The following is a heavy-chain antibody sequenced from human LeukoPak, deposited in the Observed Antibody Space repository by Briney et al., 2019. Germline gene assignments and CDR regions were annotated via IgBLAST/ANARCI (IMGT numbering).Heavy chain of an antibody. V-gene: IGHV3-23*01. CDR3: AKSYSYYHMDD. CDR1: GFTFSSYA. Sequence: GGSLRPSCAASGFTFSSYAMSWVRQAPGKGLEWVSTISGSGGSTYYADSVKGRFTISRDNSKNTLYLQMNSLRAEDTAVYYCAKSYSYYHMDDWGKGTSVTVSS. CDR2: ISGSGGST. J-gene: IGHJ6*03.